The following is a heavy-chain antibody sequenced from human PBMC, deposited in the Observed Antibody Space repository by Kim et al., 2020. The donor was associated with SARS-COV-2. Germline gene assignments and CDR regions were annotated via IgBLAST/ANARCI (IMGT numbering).Heavy chain of an antibody. Sequence: GGSLRLSCSASGFTVSSNYMSWVRQAPGKGLEWVSVIYSGGSTYYADSVKGRFTISRDNSKNTLYLQMNSLRAEDTAVYYCARDSRVTGANWFDPWGQGTLVTLSS. CDR2: IYSGGST. CDR3: ARDSRVTGANWFDP. CDR1: GFTVSSNY. V-gene: IGHV3-53*01. J-gene: IGHJ5*02. D-gene: IGHD7-27*01.